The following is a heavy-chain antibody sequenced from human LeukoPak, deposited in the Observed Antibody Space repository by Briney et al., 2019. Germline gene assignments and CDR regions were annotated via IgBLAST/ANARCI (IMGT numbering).Heavy chain of an antibody. J-gene: IGHJ4*02. CDR2: INHSGST. V-gene: IGHV4-34*01. CDR1: GGSFSGYY. Sequence: PSETLSLTCAAYGGSFSGYYWSWIRQPPGKGLEWIGEINHSGSTNYNPSLKSRVTISVDASKNQFSLKLSSVTAADTAVYYCARDPPTGPDSSGYYYLFDYWGQGTLVTVSS. CDR3: ARDPPTGPDSSGYYYLFDY. D-gene: IGHD3-22*01.